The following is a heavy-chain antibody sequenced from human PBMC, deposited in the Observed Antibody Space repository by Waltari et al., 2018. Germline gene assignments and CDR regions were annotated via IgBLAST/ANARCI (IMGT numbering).Heavy chain of an antibody. CDR1: GGSFSGYY. CDR2: INHSGST. D-gene: IGHD3-22*01. CDR3: ARGPYYYDSSGSPFDY. V-gene: IGHV4-34*01. J-gene: IGHJ4*02. Sequence: CAVYGGSFSGYYWSWIRQPPGKGLEWIGEINHSGSTNYNPSLKSRVTISVDTSKNQFSLKLSSVTAADTAVYYCARGPYYYDSSGSPFDYWGQGTLVTVSS.